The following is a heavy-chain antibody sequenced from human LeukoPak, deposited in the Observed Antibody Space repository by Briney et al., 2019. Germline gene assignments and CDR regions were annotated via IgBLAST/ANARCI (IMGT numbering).Heavy chain of an antibody. V-gene: IGHV1-3*01. J-gene: IGHJ6*02. CDR1: GYTFSIYA. Sequence: ASVKVSCKASGYTFSIYAMHWLRQAPGQRLEWMGWITAGNGNTKYSQKFQGRVTITRDTSASTAYMELSSLRSEDTAVYYCARSYYYGSGNDFYYNYGMDVWGQGTTVTVSS. CDR2: ITAGNGNT. D-gene: IGHD3-10*01. CDR3: ARSYYYGSGNDFYYNYGMDV.